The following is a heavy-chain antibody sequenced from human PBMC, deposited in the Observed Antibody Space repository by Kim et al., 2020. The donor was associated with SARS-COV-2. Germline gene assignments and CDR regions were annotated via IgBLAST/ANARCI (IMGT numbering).Heavy chain of an antibody. CDR1: GGSVSSSDYF. D-gene: IGHD6-13*01. J-gene: IGHJ4*02. V-gene: IGHV4-39*01. CDR2: IYYSGST. Sequence: SETLSLTCTVSGGSVSSSDYFWAWIRQPPGKGLECIGTIYYSGSTYYNPSLKSRVTMYVDTSKNQFSLKLTSVTAADTAMYYCARQDSSSSHHPDYWGQG. CDR3: ARQDSSSSHHPDY.